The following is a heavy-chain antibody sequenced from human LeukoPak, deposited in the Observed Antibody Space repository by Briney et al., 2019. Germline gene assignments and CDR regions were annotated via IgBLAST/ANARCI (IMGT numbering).Heavy chain of an antibody. CDR2: ISYDGSNK. J-gene: IGHJ6*02. CDR3: AKDGPITYYYYGMDV. CDR1: GFTLSSYG. V-gene: IGHV3-30*18. Sequence: GGSLRLSCAASGFTLSSYGMHWVRQAPGKGLEWVAVISYDGSNKYYADSVKGRFTISRDNSKNTLYLQMNSLRAEDTAVYYCAKDGPITYYYYGMDVWGQGTTVTVSS.